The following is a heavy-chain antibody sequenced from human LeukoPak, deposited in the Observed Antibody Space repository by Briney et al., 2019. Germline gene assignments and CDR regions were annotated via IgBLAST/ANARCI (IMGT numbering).Heavy chain of an antibody. Sequence: SETLSLTCTVSGGSISSSSYYWGWIRQPPGKGLEWIGSIYYSGSTYYNPSLKSRVTIPVDTSKNQFSLKLSSVTAADTAVYYCARHGNTVTGNWFDPWGQGTLVTVSS. J-gene: IGHJ5*02. CDR3: ARHGNTVTGNWFDP. CDR1: GGSISSSSYY. CDR2: IYYSGST. D-gene: IGHD4-17*01. V-gene: IGHV4-39*01.